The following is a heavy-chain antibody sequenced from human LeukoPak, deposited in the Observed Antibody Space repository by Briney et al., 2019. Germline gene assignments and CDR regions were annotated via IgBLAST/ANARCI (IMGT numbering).Heavy chain of an antibody. V-gene: IGHV1-8*01. CDR2: MNPNSGNT. CDR1: GYTFTSYD. CDR3: ARGPNIYCSGGRCYYYMDV. D-gene: IGHD2-15*01. Sequence: ASVKVSCKASGYTFTSYDINWVRQATGQGLEWMGWMNPNSGNTGYAQKFQGRVTMTRNTSISTAYMELSSLRSEDTAVYYCARGPNIYCSGGRCYYYMDVWGKGTTVTVSS. J-gene: IGHJ6*03.